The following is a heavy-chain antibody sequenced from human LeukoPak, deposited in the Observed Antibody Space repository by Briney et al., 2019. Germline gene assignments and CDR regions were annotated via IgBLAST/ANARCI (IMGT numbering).Heavy chain of an antibody. V-gene: IGHV1-18*01. D-gene: IGHD1/OR15-1a*01. CDR2: ISVYTGNT. Sequence: ASVKVSCRASGYTFTNYGISWVRQAPGQGLEWMGWISVYTGNTKYAENLQGRVTMTTDTSTSTAYMELRSLRSDDTAVYYCARQDENKWPRTGGDYWGQGTLIPGSS. CDR1: GYTFTNYG. J-gene: IGHJ4*02. CDR3: ARQDENKWPRTGGDY.